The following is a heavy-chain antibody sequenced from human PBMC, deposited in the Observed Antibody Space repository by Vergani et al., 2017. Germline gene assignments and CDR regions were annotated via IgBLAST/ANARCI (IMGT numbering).Heavy chain of an antibody. D-gene: IGHD3-10*01. CDR3: VRTVALWFGETKEGGWFDP. CDR1: GYSITSGYY. J-gene: IGHJ5*02. Sequence: QVQLLESGPGLLKPSETLSLTCSVSGYSITSGYYWGWIRQPPGRGLEWIGSIYYTGSAYYNPSLKSRVTVSVDTSMNQVSLKLNSVTAADTAVYYCVRTVALWFGETKEGGWFDPWGQGTLVTVTS. V-gene: IGHV4-38-2*01. CDR2: IYYTGSA.